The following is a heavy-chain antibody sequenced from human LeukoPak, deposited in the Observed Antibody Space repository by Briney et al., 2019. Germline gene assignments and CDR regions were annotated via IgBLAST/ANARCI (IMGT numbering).Heavy chain of an antibody. CDR2: IKSKTDGGTT. CDR1: GFTFSNAW. V-gene: IGHV3-15*01. CDR3: TTVQELRYFDWLLESVDYIDY. Sequence: GGSLRLSCAASGFTFSNAWMSWVRQAPGTGLEWVGRIKSKTDGGTTDCAAPVKGRFTISRDDSKNTVYLQMNSLKTEDTAVYYCTTVQELRYFDWLLESVDYIDYWGQGTLVTVSS. D-gene: IGHD3-9*01. J-gene: IGHJ4*02.